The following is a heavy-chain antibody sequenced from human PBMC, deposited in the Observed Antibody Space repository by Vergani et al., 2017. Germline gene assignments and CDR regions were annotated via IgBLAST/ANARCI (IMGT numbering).Heavy chain of an antibody. D-gene: IGHD1-26*01. J-gene: IGHJ3*02. CDR1: GGSISSYY. V-gene: IGHV4-4*07. CDR3: ASSGSYPMGDDAFEI. Sequence: QVQLQESGPGLVKPSETLSLTCTVSGGSISSYYWSWIRQPAGKGLEWIGRIYTSGSTDYTPSLTNRVTMSVDTSKNQFSLKLSSVTAADTAVYYCASSGSYPMGDDAFEIWGQGTMVTVSS. CDR2: IYTSGST.